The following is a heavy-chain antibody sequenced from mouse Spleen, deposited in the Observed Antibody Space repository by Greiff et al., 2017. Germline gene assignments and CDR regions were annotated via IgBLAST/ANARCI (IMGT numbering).Heavy chain of an antibody. CDR2: ISDGGSYT. CDR1: GFTFSDYY. J-gene: IGHJ4*01. V-gene: IGHV5-4*02. D-gene: IGHD2-14*01. Sequence: EVMLVESGGGLVKPGGSLKLSCAASGFTFSDYYMYWVRQTPEKRLEWVATISDGGSYTYYPDSVKGRFTISRDNAKNNLYLQMSSLKSEDTAMYYCARAKYDDYAMDYWGQGTSVTVSS. CDR3: ARAKYDDYAMDY.